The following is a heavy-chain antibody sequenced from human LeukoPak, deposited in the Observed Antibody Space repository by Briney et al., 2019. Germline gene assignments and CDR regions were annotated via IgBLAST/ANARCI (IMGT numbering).Heavy chain of an antibody. D-gene: IGHD6-13*01. CDR2: IKSDGSST. CDR3: ARAFSSSWSSRYFDL. V-gene: IGHV3-74*01. Sequence: GGSLRLSCAASGFTFSSYWMHWVRQAPGKGLVWVSRIKSDGSSTSYADSVKGRFTISRDNAKNSLYLQMNSLRAEDTAVYYCARAFSSSWSSRYFDLWGRGTLVTVS. CDR1: GFTFSSYW. J-gene: IGHJ2*01.